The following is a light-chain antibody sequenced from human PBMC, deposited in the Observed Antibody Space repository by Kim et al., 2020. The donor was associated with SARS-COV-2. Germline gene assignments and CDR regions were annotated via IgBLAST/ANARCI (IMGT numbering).Light chain of an antibody. Sequence: LSPGERATLSCKASRTVSTPFLAWYQQRPGQRPRLLISGSSTRATGIPDRFSGSSSGTDFTLTISRLEPEDFAVYYCQQYGTAPYTFGQGTNLEIK. CDR3: QQYGTAPYT. CDR2: GSS. V-gene: IGKV3-20*01. J-gene: IGKJ2*01. CDR1: RTVSTPF.